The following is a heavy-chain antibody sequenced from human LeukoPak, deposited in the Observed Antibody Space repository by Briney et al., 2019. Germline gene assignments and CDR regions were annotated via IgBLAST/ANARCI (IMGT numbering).Heavy chain of an antibody. V-gene: IGHV3-30*18. CDR1: GFTFSSYG. CDR2: ISYDGSNK. CDR3: AKGSSGWSLWYYGMDV. J-gene: IGHJ6*02. D-gene: IGHD6-19*01. Sequence: PGGSLRLSCAASGFTFSSYGMHWVRQAPGKGLEWVAVISYDGSNKYYADSVKGRFTISRDNSKNTLYLQMNSLRAEDTAVYYCAKGSSGWSLWYYGMDVWGQGTTVTVSS.